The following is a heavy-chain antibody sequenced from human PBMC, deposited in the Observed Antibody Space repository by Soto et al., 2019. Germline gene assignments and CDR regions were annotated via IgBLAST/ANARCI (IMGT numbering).Heavy chain of an antibody. CDR3: ARGGTKGDGPLAY. CDR1: GFTFFRYG. D-gene: IGHD2-21*01. J-gene: IGHJ4*02. Sequence: EVQLLESGGDLIQPRWSLRLSCEASGFTFFRYGMNWVRQAPGKGLEWVSAMVGLGTTAYYADSVKGRFTTSRDNSKNTLYLQMNLLRIEDTAVYYCARGGTKGDGPLAYWGPGTLVTVSS. V-gene: IGHV3-23*01. CDR2: MVGLGTTA.